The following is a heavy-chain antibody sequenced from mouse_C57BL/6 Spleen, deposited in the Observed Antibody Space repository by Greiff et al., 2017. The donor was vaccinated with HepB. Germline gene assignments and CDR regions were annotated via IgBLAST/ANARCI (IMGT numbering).Heavy chain of an antibody. V-gene: IGHV1-74*01. D-gene: IGHD2-12*01. J-gene: IGHJ4*01. Sequence: QVQLQQPGAELVKPGASVKVSCKASGYTFTSYWMHWVKQRPGQGLEWIGRIHPSDSDTNYNQKFKGKATLTVDKSSSTAYMQLSSLTSEDSAVYYCAILYSPYAMDYWGQGTSVTVSS. CDR3: AILYSPYAMDY. CDR1: GYTFTSYW. CDR2: IHPSDSDT.